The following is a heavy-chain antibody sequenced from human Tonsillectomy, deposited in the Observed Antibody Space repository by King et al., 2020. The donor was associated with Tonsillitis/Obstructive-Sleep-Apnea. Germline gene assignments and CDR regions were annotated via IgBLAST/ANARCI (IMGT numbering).Heavy chain of an antibody. Sequence: VQLVESGGGLVQPGGSLRLCCGASGFTFNNYAMSWVRQAPGKGLEWVSGISGSGDITYYADSVKGRFTISRDNSKSTLYLQMNSLRAADTAVYYCAKDLGDSSGWFFNWFDPWGQGTLVTVSS. CDR3: AKDLGDSSGWFFNWFDP. D-gene: IGHD6-19*01. J-gene: IGHJ5*02. CDR2: ISGSGDIT. V-gene: IGHV3-23*04. CDR1: GFTFNNYA.